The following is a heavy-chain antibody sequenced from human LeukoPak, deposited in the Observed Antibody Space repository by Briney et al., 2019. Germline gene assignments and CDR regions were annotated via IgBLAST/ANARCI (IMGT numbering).Heavy chain of an antibody. CDR1: GFTLSDYA. J-gene: IGHJ4*02. V-gene: IGHV3-30*04. CDR3: ARDLTLGDFTFFDY. CDR2: ISYDGRNK. D-gene: IGHD2-21*02. Sequence: GGSLRLSCAASGFTLSDYAIHWVRQAPGRGLEWVALISYDGRNKYYADPVKGRFTISSDNSKDTLYLQMNSLRTEDTAVYYCARDLTLGDFTFFDYWGQGTLVTVSS.